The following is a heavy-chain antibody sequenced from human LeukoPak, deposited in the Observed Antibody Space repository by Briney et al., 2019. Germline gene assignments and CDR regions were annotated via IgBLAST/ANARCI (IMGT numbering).Heavy chain of an antibody. J-gene: IGHJ3*02. CDR1: GFXFSSYE. CDR3: ARERGAFDI. Sequence: PGGSLGLSCGASGFXFSSYEMNWVRQAPGKGLEWVSHISSSRSTIYYADSVKGRFTISRDNAKNSLYLQMNSLRPEDTAVYYCARERGAFDIWGQGTMVTVSS. D-gene: IGHD5-12*01. CDR2: ISSSRSTI. V-gene: IGHV3-48*03.